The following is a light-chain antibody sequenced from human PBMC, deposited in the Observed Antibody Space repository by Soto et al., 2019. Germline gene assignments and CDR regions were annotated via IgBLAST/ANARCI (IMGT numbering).Light chain of an antibody. V-gene: IGKV1-5*03. J-gene: IGKJ3*01. Sequence: DIQMTQSPSTLSASVGDRVTITCRASQSISSWLAWYHQKPGKAPKLLIYKASSLESGDPSRFSGSGSGTEFTLTISSLQPDDLATYYCQQYNSSPFTFGPGTKVDIK. CDR3: QQYNSSPFT. CDR1: QSISSW. CDR2: KAS.